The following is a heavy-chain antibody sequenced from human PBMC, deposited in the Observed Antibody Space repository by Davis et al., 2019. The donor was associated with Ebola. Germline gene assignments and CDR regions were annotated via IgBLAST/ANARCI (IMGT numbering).Heavy chain of an antibody. J-gene: IGHJ5*02. D-gene: IGHD4-11*01. CDR3: ARGYSNWFDP. CDR1: GGSITTYY. Sequence: MPSETLSLTCTVSGGSITTYYWSWIRQPPGKGLECIGYIYYSGSTNYNPSLKSRVTISVDTSKNQFSLKLSSVTAADTAVYYCARGYSNWFDPWGQGTLVTVSS. V-gene: IGHV4-59*12. CDR2: IYYSGST.